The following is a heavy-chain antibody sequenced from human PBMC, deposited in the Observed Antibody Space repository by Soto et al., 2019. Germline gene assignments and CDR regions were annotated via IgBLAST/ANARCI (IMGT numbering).Heavy chain of an antibody. CDR1: GFIFSTYA. CDR3: TTGLDVDNQGAEY. J-gene: IGHJ4*02. D-gene: IGHD3-10*02. Sequence: EVQLLESGGGLVQPGGSLRLSCAASGFIFSTYAMSWVRQAPGKGLEWVSAISGSGNTIDYAGCVKGRFTTSRDNSKKTLYLQIRSLRAADTALYYCTTGLDVDNQGAEYWGRGNLGPVSS. V-gene: IGHV3-23*01. CDR2: ISGSGNTI.